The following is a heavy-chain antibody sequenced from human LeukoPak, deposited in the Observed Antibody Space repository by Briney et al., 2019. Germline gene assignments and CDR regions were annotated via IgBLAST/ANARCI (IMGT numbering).Heavy chain of an antibody. D-gene: IGHD6-19*01. CDR2: DGAAGSHI. CDR3: VRVGSGATRADTLDL. J-gene: IGHJ3*01. Sequence: KPGGTLRLSCAASGFTFSAYSMNWVRQAPGEGLEWISSDGAAGSHIYYADSMKGRFTISRDNAKSSLFLQMNSLRAEDTGIYYCVRVGSGATRADTLDLWGQGTMVTVSS. CDR1: GFTFSAYS. V-gene: IGHV3-21*01.